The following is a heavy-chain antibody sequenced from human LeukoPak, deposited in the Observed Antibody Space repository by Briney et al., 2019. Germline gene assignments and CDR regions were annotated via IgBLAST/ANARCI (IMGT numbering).Heavy chain of an antibody. CDR1: GGSISSGSYY. CDR2: IYTSGST. CDR3: AREVLCSVGSYYDLDY. J-gene: IGHJ4*02. Sequence: PSETLSLTCTVSGGSISSGSYYWSWIRQPAGKGLEWIGRIYTSGSTNYNPSLKSRVTIPVDTSKNQFSLKLSSVTAADTAVYYCAREVLCSVGSYYDLDYWGQGTLVTVSS. V-gene: IGHV4-61*02. D-gene: IGHD2-15*01.